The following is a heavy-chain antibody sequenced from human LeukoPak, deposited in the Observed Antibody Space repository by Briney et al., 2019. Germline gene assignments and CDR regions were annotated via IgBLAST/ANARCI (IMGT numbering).Heavy chain of an antibody. CDR3: AREGGPYRPLDY. Sequence: SETLSLTCGVSGGSISDTNWWTWFRQPPGKGLEWIGEVNLQGSTNCNPSLKSRVAISVDKSENHISLKLTSVTAADTAVYYCAREGGPYRPLDYSGQGTLVTVAS. V-gene: IGHV4-4*02. CDR2: VNLQGST. J-gene: IGHJ4*02. CDR1: GGSISDTNW.